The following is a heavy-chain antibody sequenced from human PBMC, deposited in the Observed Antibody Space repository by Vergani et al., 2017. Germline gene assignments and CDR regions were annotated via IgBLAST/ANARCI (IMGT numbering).Heavy chain of an antibody. V-gene: IGHV3-49*04. CDR3: TRRYDYSAYYYGY. CDR1: GFTFGDYT. J-gene: IGHJ4*02. Sequence: EVQLVESGGGLVQPGRSLRLSCTTSGFTFGDYTMSWVRQAPGKGLEWVGFIRSKAYGGTREYAASGQGRVTISRDDSKSIAYLQMNRLKNADTAVYYCTRRYDYSAYYYGYWGQGTLVTVSS. CDR2: IRSKAYGGTR. D-gene: IGHD3-22*01.